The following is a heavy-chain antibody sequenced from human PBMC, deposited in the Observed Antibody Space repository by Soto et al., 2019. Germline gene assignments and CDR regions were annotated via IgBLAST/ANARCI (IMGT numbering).Heavy chain of an antibody. Sequence: QVRLQESGPGLVKPSQTLSLTCTVSSGSISSGGYYWSWIRQHPGKGLEWIGHIFYTGSTYYNPSIRSRVTMSVDTFQNQFSLNLRSVTAADTAVYYCARDRYGDSAVENHNAYDIWGQGTMVTVSS. CDR2: IFYTGST. CDR3: ARDRYGDSAVENHNAYDI. D-gene: IGHD4-17*01. CDR1: SGSISSGGYY. V-gene: IGHV4-31*03. J-gene: IGHJ3*02.